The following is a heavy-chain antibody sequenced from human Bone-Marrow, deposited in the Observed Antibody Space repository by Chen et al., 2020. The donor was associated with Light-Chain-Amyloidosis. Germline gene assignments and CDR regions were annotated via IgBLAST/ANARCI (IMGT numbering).Heavy chain of an antibody. D-gene: IGHD5-12*01. CDR3: ARRRDGYNFDY. CDR1: GYTFPNYW. Sequence: EVQLEQSGPEVKKPGESLKISCKGTGYTFPNYWIGWVRQMPGKGLEWMGVIYPDDPAARYCPSFEGQVTISADKSITTAYLQWRSLKASDTAMYYCARRRDGYNFDYWGQGTLVTVSS. V-gene: IGHV5-51*01. J-gene: IGHJ4*02. CDR2: IYPDDPAA.